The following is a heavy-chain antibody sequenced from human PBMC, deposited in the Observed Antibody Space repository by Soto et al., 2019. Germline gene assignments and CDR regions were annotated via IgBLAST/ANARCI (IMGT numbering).Heavy chain of an antibody. D-gene: IGHD1-7*01. CDR3: ANEPYNWNSLGPYYYYGMDV. Sequence: GGSLRLSCAASGFTFSSYGMHWVRQAPGKGLEWVAVISYDGSNKYYADSVKGRFTISRDNSKNTLYLQMNSLRAEDTAVYYCANEPYNWNSLGPYYYYGMDVWGQGTTVTVSS. CDR1: GFTFSSYG. V-gene: IGHV3-30*18. CDR2: ISYDGSNK. J-gene: IGHJ6*02.